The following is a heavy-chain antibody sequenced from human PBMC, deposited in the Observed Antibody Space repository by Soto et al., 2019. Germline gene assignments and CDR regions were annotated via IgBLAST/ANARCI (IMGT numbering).Heavy chain of an antibody. D-gene: IGHD3-9*01. Sequence: PGESLKITCKSSGYSFTDYWIGWVRQMPGKGLEWMGIIYPGDSDARYSPSFQGQVTISVDTSINTAFLRWDTLTASDTAMYYCARQADYNILTGYFYYFDSWGQGTLVNVSS. CDR2: IYPGDSDA. CDR1: GYSFTDYW. CDR3: ARQADYNILTGYFYYFDS. V-gene: IGHV5-51*01. J-gene: IGHJ4*02.